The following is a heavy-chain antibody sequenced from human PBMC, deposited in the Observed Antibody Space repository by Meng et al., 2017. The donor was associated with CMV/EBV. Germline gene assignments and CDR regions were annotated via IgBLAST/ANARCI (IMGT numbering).Heavy chain of an antibody. J-gene: IGHJ4*02. CDR1: GGSISGYI. CDR2: IYTSGST. D-gene: IGHD3-22*01. Sequence: QPPASAPGPVQPSETLSPPFTVSGGSISGYIWSWIRQPGGKGLEWIGRIYTSGSTHYNPSLKSRVTMSVDTSKNQFSLKLSSVTAADTAVYYCARGELYYYDSSGHFDYWGQGTLVTVSS. CDR3: ARGELYYYDSSGHFDY. V-gene: IGHV4-4*07.